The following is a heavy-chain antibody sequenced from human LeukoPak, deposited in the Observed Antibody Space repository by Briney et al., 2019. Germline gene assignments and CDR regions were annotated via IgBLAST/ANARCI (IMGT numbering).Heavy chain of an antibody. CDR1: GGSISSSSYY. V-gene: IGHV4-39*01. Sequence: PSETLSLTCTVSGGSISSSSYYWGWIRQPPGKGLEWIGSIYYSGGTYYNPSLKGRVTISVDTSKNQFSLKLSSVTAADTAVYYCARSLGDYDSSGYYQDYWGQGTLVTVSS. CDR2: IYYSGGT. J-gene: IGHJ4*02. D-gene: IGHD3-22*01. CDR3: ARSLGDYDSSGYYQDY.